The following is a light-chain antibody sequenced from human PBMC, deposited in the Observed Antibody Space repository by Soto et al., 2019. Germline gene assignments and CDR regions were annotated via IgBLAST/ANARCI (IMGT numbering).Light chain of an antibody. J-gene: IGKJ1*01. CDR2: KAS. Sequence: DIQMTQSPSTLSASIRDSVTFTCLASHSLLSWLAWYQQKPGKAPKLLIYKASTLESGVPSRFSGSGSGTEFTLTINSLQPDDFATYYCQEYNSYWTFGQGTKVDIK. V-gene: IGKV1-5*03. CDR3: QEYNSYWT. CDR1: HSLLSW.